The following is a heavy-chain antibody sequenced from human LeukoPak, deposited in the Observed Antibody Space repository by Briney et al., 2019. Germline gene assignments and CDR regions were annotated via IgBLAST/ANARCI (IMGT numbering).Heavy chain of an antibody. D-gene: IGHD6-13*01. V-gene: IGHV1-18*01. CDR1: GYTFTSYG. CDR3: ARDRLTIYSSSWNFDY. Sequence: EASVKVSCKASGYTFTSYGISWVRQAPGQGLEWMGWISAYNGNTNYAQKPQGRVTMTTDTSTSTVYMELSSLRSEDTAVYYCARDRLTIYSSSWNFDYWGQGTLVTVSS. J-gene: IGHJ4*02. CDR2: ISAYNGNT.